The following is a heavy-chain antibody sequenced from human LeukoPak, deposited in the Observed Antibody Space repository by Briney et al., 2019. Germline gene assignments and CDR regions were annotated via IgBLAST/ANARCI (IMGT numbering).Heavy chain of an antibody. CDR2: ISTSSSTI. D-gene: IGHD2-2*01. CDR3: ARGYCSSTSCPRHHFDY. J-gene: IGHJ4*02. Sequence: GGSLRLSCAASGFTFSRSSMNWVRQAPGKGLEWVSYISTSSSTIYYADSVKGRFTISRDDAKNSLFLQMNSLRDEDTAVYYCARGYCSSTSCPRHHFDYWGQGTLVTVSS. CDR1: GFTFSRSS. V-gene: IGHV3-48*02.